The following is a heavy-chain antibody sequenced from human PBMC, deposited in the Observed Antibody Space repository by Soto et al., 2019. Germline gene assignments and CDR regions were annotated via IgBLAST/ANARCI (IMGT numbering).Heavy chain of an antibody. CDR2: IYYSVST. V-gene: IGHV4-30-4*01. CDR3: ARDPVVPAAIPFYYYYGMDV. D-gene: IGHD2-2*02. CDR1: GGSISRGDYY. J-gene: IGHJ6*02. Sequence: PSETLSLTCTVSGGSISRGDYYCSWIRQPPGKGLEWIGYIYYSVSTYYNPSLKSRVTISVDASKNQFSLKLSSVTAADTAVYYCARDPVVPAAIPFYYYYGMDVWAQGTTVPVSS.